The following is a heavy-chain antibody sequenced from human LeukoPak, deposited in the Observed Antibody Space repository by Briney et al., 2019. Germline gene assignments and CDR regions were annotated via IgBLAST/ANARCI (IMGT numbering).Heavy chain of an antibody. CDR2: FDPEDGET. CDR3: ATEADSGSYSVDAFDI. Sequence: WASVKVSCKVSGFTLTELSMHWVRQAPGRGLEWMGGFDPEDGETIYAQKFQGRVTMTEDTSTDTAYMELSGLRSEDTAVYYCATEADSGSYSVDAFDIWGQGTMVTVSS. CDR1: GFTLTELS. V-gene: IGHV1-24*01. D-gene: IGHD1-26*01. J-gene: IGHJ3*02.